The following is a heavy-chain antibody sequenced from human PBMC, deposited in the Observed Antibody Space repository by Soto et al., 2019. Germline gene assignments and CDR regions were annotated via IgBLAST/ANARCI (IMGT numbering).Heavy chain of an antibody. Sequence: QVQLVQSGAEVKKPGASVKVSCKASGYTFTSYDIRWVRQAPGQGLEWMGCISAYNGNTNYALKLQERVTMTTDPSTSTAYMELRSLRTDDTAVFYCAREGGTMGAWLFDPWGQGTLVTVSS. CDR1: GYTFTSYD. D-gene: IGHD3-10*01. V-gene: IGHV1-18*01. J-gene: IGHJ5*02. CDR3: AREGGTMGAWLFDP. CDR2: ISAYNGNT.